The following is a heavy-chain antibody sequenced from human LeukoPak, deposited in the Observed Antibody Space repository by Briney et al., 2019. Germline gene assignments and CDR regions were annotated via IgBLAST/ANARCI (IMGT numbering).Heavy chain of an antibody. CDR1: GGSISSASYY. CDR2: VYTSGST. V-gene: IGHV4-61*02. CDR3: ASLFRTSGSSLNDNWFDP. J-gene: IGHJ5*02. Sequence: SETLSLTCTVSGGSISSASYYWSWIRQPAGKGLEWIGRVYTSGSTNYNPSLESRVTMSVDTSKNQFSLNLSSVTAADTAVYYCASLFRTSGSSLNDNWFDPWGQGTLVTVSS. D-gene: IGHD1-26*01.